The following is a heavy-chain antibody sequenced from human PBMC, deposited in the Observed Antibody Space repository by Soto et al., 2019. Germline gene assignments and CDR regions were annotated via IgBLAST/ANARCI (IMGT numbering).Heavy chain of an antibody. CDR1: GGSISSYY. D-gene: IGHD2-15*01. Sequence: SETLSLTCTVSGGSISSYYWSWIRQPPGKGLEWIGYIYYSGSTNYNPSLKSRVTISVDTSKNQFALKLSSVTAADTAVYYCAREGGYCSGGSCYSHRYYYYMYVWGKGTTVTVSS. CDR3: AREGGYCSGGSCYSHRYYYYMYV. CDR2: IYYSGST. J-gene: IGHJ6*03. V-gene: IGHV4-59*01.